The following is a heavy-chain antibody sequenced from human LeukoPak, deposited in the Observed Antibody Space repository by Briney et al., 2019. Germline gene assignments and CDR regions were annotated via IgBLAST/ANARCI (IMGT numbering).Heavy chain of an antibody. CDR3: AKGLRQYCSGGSCYSYYYYGMDV. D-gene: IGHD2-15*01. CDR1: GFTFSSYA. Sequence: GSLRLSCAASGFTFSSYAMSWVRQAPGKGLEWVPAISGSGGSTYYADSVKGRFTISRDNSKNTLYLQMNSLRAEDTAVYYCAKGLRQYCSGGSCYSYYYYGMDVWGQGTTVTVSS. CDR2: ISGSGGST. J-gene: IGHJ6*02. V-gene: IGHV3-23*01.